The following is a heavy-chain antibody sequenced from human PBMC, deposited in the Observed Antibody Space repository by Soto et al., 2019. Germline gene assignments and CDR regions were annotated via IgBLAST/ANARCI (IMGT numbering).Heavy chain of an antibody. CDR1: GFTFSSYA. V-gene: IGHV3-23*01. CDR2: ISGSGGST. J-gene: IGHJ4*02. Sequence: GGSLRLCCAASGFTFSSYAMSWVRQAPGKGLEWVSAISGSGGSTYYADSVKGRFTISRDNSKNTLYLQMNSLRAEDTAVYYCAKDSRGYSYQAFDYWGQGTLVTVSS. D-gene: IGHD5-18*01. CDR3: AKDSRGYSYQAFDY.